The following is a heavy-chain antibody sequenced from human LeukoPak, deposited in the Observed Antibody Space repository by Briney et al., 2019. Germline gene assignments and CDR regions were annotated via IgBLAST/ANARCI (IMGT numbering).Heavy chain of an antibody. Sequence: GESPKIFCKGSGNRFNAYWIAWVRQMPGKGLELMGIIYTDDSDTRYSPSFQAQATNSPDNSFRAAYLQWRNLKASDTAMYYCARSNITSYYDSSGYYAFDVWGQGTMVTVSS. V-gene: IGHV5-51*01. CDR1: GNRFNAYW. J-gene: IGHJ3*01. CDR2: IYTDDSDT. D-gene: IGHD3-22*01. CDR3: ARSNITSYYDSSGYYAFDV.